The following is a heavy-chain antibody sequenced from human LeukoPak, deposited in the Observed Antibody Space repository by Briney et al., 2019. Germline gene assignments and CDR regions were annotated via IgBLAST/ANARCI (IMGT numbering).Heavy chain of an antibody. CDR2: IKQDGSEK. V-gene: IGHV3-7*01. Sequence: GRSLRLSCAASGFTFSSYGMHWVRQAPGKGLEWVANIKQDGSEKYYVDSVKGRFTISRDNAKNSLYLQMNSLRAEDTAVYYCARRFRLGYCSGGSCYAGVLNGMDVWGQGTTVTVSS. CDR3: ARRFRLGYCSGGSCYAGVLNGMDV. CDR1: GFTFSSYG. D-gene: IGHD2-15*01. J-gene: IGHJ6*02.